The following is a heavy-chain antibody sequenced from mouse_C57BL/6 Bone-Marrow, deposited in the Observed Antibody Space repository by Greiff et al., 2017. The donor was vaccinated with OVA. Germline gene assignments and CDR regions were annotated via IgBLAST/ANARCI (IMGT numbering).Heavy chain of an antibody. CDR3: ARGGYDGYYVYAMDY. CDR1: GYTFTSYG. Sequence: VKLQESGAELARPGASVKLSCKASGYTFTSYGISWVKQRTGQGLEWIGEIYPRSGNTYYNEKFKGKATLTADKSSSTAYMELRSLTSEDSAVYFCARGGYDGYYVYAMDYWGQGTSVTVSS. V-gene: IGHV1-81*01. D-gene: IGHD2-3*01. CDR2: IYPRSGNT. J-gene: IGHJ4*01.